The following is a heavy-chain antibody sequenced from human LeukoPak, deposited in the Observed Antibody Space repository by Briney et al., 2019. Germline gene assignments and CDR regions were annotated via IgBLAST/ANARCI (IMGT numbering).Heavy chain of an antibody. CDR1: GGSFTTHY. Sequence: PSETLSLTCTVSGGSFTTHYWSWIRQPPGKGLDWIGYISYIGSTNYNPSLKSRVTISIDTSKNEVSLMLTSVTAADTAVYYCASDSISINAFDAWGQGTMVTVSS. CDR2: ISYIGST. D-gene: IGHD3-10*01. V-gene: IGHV4-59*11. J-gene: IGHJ3*01. CDR3: ASDSISINAFDA.